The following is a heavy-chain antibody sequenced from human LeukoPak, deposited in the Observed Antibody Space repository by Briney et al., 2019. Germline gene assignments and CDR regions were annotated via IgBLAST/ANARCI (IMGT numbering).Heavy chain of an antibody. CDR2: IYYSGST. D-gene: IGHD2-21*01. V-gene: IGHV4-59*01. Sequence: SETLSLTCTVSGGSISSYYWSWIRQPPGKGLERIGYIYYSGSTNYNPSLKSRVTISVDTSKNQFSLKLGSVTAADTAVYYCARGRGGDNVWYAFDIWGQGTMVTVSS. CDR3: ARGRGGDNVWYAFDI. CDR1: GGSISSYY. J-gene: IGHJ3*02.